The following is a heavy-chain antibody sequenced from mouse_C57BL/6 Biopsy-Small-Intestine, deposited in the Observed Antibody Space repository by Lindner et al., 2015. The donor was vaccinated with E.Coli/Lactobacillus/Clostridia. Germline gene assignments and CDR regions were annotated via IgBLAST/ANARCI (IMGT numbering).Heavy chain of an antibody. D-gene: IGHD4-1*01. V-gene: IGHV5-17*01. CDR3: SRGTGRGFDY. J-gene: IGHJ2*01. CDR2: INSGSSTI. Sequence: VQLQESGGGLVKPGGSLKLSCAASGFTFSDYGMHWVRQAPEKGLEWVAYINSGSSTIYYADTVKGRFTISRDNAKNTLFLQMTSLRSEDTAMYYCSRGTGRGFDYWGQGTTLTVSS. CDR1: GFTFSDYG.